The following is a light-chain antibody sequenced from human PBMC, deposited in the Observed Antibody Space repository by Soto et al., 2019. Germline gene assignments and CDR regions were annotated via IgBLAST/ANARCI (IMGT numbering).Light chain of an antibody. J-gene: IGLJ1*01. CDR1: SSDVGGYNY. V-gene: IGLV2-14*01. CDR3: SSYTTSNTRQIV. CDR2: DVS. Sequence: QSALTQPASVSGSPGQSITISCTGTSSDVGGYNYVSWYQQHPGKAPKFMIYDVSNRPSGVSNRFSGSKSGNTASLTISGLQAENEDYYYSSSYTTSNTRQIVFGTGTKVTVL.